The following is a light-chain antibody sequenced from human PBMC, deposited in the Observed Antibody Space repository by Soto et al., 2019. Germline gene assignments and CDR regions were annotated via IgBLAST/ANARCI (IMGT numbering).Light chain of an antibody. CDR1: QSISSW. Sequence: DIQVTQSPSTLSASTCDRVTIILRASQSISSWLAWYQQKLERAHRLMIYDASSLESGVPSRFSGSGSGKEFTLTISSLPPDDFATYYCHQYNNYKTFGQGTKVDIK. CDR2: DAS. V-gene: IGKV1-5*02. CDR3: HQYNNYKT. J-gene: IGKJ1*01.